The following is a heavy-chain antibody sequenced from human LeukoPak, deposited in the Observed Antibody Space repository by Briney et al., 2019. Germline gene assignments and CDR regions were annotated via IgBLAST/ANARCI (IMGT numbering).Heavy chain of an antibody. Sequence: ASVKVSCKASGYTFTSYGISWVRRAPGQGLEWMGWISAYNGNTNYAQKLQGRVTMTTDTSTSTAYMELRSLGSDDTAVYYCASEYYDFWSGYSSNFDYWGQGTLVTVSP. J-gene: IGHJ4*02. CDR2: ISAYNGNT. CDR3: ASEYYDFWSGYSSNFDY. D-gene: IGHD3-3*01. V-gene: IGHV1-18*01. CDR1: GYTFTSYG.